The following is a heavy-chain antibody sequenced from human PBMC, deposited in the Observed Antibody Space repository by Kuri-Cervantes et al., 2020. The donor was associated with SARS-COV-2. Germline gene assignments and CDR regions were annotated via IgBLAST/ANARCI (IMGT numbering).Heavy chain of an antibody. CDR1: GFTFSSYA. D-gene: IGHD5-18*01. Sequence: GGSLRLSCAASGFTFSSYAMHWVRQAPGKGLEWVAVISYDGSNKYYADSVKGRFTISRDNSKNTLYLQMNSLRAEDTAVYCCARSGGPGGIQLWLVPLDYWGQGTLVTVSS. V-gene: IGHV3-30*04. J-gene: IGHJ4*02. CDR3: ARSGGPGGIQLWLVPLDY. CDR2: ISYDGSNK.